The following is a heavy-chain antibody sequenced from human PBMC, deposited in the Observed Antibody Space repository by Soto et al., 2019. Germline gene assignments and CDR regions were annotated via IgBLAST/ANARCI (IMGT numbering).Heavy chain of an antibody. D-gene: IGHD2-15*01. CDR3: ARDNEFCSGGSCYLSWFHP. V-gene: IGHV3-48*01. Sequence: GGSLRLSCAASGFTFSTYSMNWVRQAPGRGLEWISYISSTSTTIYYADSVRGRFTISRDNAKNSLYLQMDSLRGEDTAVYYCARDNEFCSGGSCYLSWFHPWGQGTLVTVSS. CDR2: ISSTSTTI. J-gene: IGHJ5*02. CDR1: GFTFSTYS.